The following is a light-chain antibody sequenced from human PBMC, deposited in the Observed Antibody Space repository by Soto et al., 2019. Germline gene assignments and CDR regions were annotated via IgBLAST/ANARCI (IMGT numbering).Light chain of an antibody. V-gene: IGLV1-44*01. J-gene: IGLJ2*01. CDR2: SND. CDR1: TSNIGTNT. Sequence: QPVLTQPPSASGTPGQRVTISCSGSTSNIGTNTVNWYQQLPGTAPKLLIYSNDKRPSGVPDRFSGSKSGTSASLAISGLQSEDEAIYYCATWDDSLNGLVFGGGTKVTVL. CDR3: ATWDDSLNGLV.